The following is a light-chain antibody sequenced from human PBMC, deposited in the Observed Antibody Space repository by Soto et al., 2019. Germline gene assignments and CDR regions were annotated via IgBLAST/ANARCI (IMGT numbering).Light chain of an antibody. J-gene: IGLJ2*01. CDR1: SSDVGGYDY. CDR3: SSYGGYNNVI. Sequence: QSALTQPRSVSGSPGQSVTISCTGTSSDVGGYDYVSWYQQHPGKAPKVMIYDVSKRPSGVPDRFSGSKSGNTASLTISGLQAEDEADYYCSSYGGYNNVIFGGGTKLTVL. V-gene: IGLV2-11*01. CDR2: DVS.